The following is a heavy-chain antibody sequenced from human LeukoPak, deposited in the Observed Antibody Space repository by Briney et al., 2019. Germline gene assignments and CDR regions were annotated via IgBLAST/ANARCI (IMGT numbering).Heavy chain of an antibody. Sequence: PSETLSLTCAVYGGSFSGYYWRWIRQPPGKGLEWIGYIYYSGSTYYNPSLKSRVTISVDTSKNQISLKLSSVTAADTAVYYCARFGVDYDMDVWGQGTTVTVSS. CDR2: IYYSGST. CDR1: GGSFSGYY. J-gene: IGHJ6*02. V-gene: IGHV4-34*01. D-gene: IGHD3-3*01. CDR3: ARFGVDYDMDV.